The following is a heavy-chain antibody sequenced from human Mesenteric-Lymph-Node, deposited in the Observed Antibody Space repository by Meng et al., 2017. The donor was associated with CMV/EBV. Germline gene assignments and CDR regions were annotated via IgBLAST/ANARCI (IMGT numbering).Heavy chain of an antibody. CDR1: GFTFDTYS. CDR2: LSSSSSYI. CDR3: ARAIDYGDPNWFDP. D-gene: IGHD4-17*01. Sequence: GGSLRLSCAASGFTFDTYSMNWVRQAPGKGPEWVSSLSSSSSYIYYADSVKGRFTISRDNAKSSLYLQLDSLSPEDTAVYYCARAIDYGDPNWFDPWGQGTLVTVSS. V-gene: IGHV3-21*01. J-gene: IGHJ5*02.